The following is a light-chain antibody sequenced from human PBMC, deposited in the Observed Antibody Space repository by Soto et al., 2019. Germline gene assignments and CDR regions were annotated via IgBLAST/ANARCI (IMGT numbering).Light chain of an antibody. CDR1: QSVLYSSNNKNY. J-gene: IGKJ2*01. Sequence: DIVMTQSTDSLAVSLGERANINCKSSQSVLYSSNNKNYLAWYQQKPGQPPKLLNYWASTRESGVPDRFSGSGSGIDFTLTTSSLQAEDVAVYYCQQYYSTPYTFGQGTNLEIK. CDR3: QQYYSTPYT. V-gene: IGKV4-1*01. CDR2: WAS.